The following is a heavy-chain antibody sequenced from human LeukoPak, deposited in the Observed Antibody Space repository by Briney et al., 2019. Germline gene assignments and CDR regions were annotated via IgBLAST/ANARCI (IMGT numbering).Heavy chain of an antibody. CDR1: GFTVSSNY. V-gene: IGHV3-53*05. D-gene: IGHD1-1*01. CDR3: ARRKSYRRNEGLNWFDP. CDR2: IYSGGST. J-gene: IGHJ5*02. Sequence: GGSLRLSCAASGFTVSSNYMSWVRQAPGKGLEWVSVIYSGGSTYYADSVKGRFTISRDNSKNTLYLQMNSLRSEDTAVYYCARRKSYRRNEGLNWFDPWGQGTLVTVSS.